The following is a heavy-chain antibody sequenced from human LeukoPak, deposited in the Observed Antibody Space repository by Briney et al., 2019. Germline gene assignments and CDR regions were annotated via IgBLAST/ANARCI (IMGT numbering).Heavy chain of an antibody. V-gene: IGHV4-39*01. CDR3: ARRGAAAGTGYYYYYYMDV. Sequence: SETLSLTCTVSGGSISSSSYYWGWIRQPPGKGLEWIGTIYYSGSTYYNPSLRSRVTISVDTSKNQFSLKLSSVTAADTAVYYCARRGAAAGTGYYYYYYMDVWGKGTTVTVSS. D-gene: IGHD6-13*01. J-gene: IGHJ6*03. CDR2: IYYSGST. CDR1: GGSISSSSYY.